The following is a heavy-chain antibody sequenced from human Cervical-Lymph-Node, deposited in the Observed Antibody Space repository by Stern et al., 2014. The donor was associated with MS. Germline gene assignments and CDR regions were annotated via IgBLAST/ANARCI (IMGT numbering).Heavy chain of an antibody. Sequence: QLQLQESGPGLAKPSQTPSLTCTFSCGPIRSGDHYWSWIRQPPGKGLEWIGYIYQIGSTYYNPSLKSRVSISMDRSKNQFSLRLTSVTAADTAVYYCAREVVVAAAPHLVRGWFDPWGQGTLVTVSS. CDR2: IYQIGST. V-gene: IGHV4-30-4*01. CDR3: AREVVVAAAPHLVRGWFDP. J-gene: IGHJ5*02. D-gene: IGHD2-15*01. CDR1: CGPIRSGDHY.